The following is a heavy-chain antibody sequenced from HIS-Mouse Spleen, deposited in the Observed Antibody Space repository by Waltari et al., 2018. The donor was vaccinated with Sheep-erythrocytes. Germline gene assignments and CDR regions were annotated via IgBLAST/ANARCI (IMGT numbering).Heavy chain of an antibody. D-gene: IGHD3-16*01. V-gene: IGHV1-8*02. J-gene: IGHJ4*02. CDR3: ARYLVSNGGFDY. CDR2: MNPNSGNT. Sequence: QVQLLQSGAEVKKTGASLKVSCKASGDTFSSYDINWVRQATGQGLEWMGWMNPNSGNTGYAQKFQGRVTITRNTSISTAYMELSSLRSEDTAVYYCARYLVSNGGFDYWGQGTLVTVSS. CDR1: GDTFSSYD.